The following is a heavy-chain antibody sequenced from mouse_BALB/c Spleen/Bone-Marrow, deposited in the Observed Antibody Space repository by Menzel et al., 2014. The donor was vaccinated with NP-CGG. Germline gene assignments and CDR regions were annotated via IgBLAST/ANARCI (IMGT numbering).Heavy chain of an antibody. J-gene: IGHJ4*01. CDR2: IRNKANGYTT. CDR1: GFTFTDYY. Sequence: EVQLVESGGGLVQPGGSLRLSCATSGFTFTDYYMSWVRQPPGKALEWLGFIRNKANGYTTEYSASVKGRFTISRDNSYSILYPQMNTLRAEDSATYYCAVRGITTATGAMDYWGQGTSVTVSS. CDR3: AVRGITTATGAMDY. V-gene: IGHV7-3*02. D-gene: IGHD1-2*01.